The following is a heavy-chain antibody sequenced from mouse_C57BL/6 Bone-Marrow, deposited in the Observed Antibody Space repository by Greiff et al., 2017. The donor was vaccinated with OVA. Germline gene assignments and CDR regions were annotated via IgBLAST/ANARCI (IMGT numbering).Heavy chain of an antibody. CDR3: AREPSVVPY. D-gene: IGHD1-1*01. CDR1: GYTFTSYW. CDR2: IHPNSGST. V-gene: IGHV1-64*01. Sequence: QVHVKQPGAELVKPGASVKLSCKASGYTFTSYWMHWVKQRPGQGLEWIGMIHPNSGSTNYNEKFKSKATLTVDKSSSTSYMQLSSLTSEDSAVYYCAREPSVVPYWGQGTTLTVSS. J-gene: IGHJ2*01.